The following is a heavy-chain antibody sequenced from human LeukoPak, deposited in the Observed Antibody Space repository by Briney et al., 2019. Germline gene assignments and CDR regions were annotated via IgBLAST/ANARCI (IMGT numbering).Heavy chain of an antibody. CDR2: IYHSGST. D-gene: IGHD6-6*01. CDR1: GYSISSCYY. CDR3: AREGSLSSSDAFDI. Sequence: SETLSLTCAVSGYSISSCYYWGWIRQPPGKGLEWIGSIYHSGSTYYNPSLKSRVTISVDTSKNQFSLKLSSVTAADTAVYYCAREGSLSSSDAFDIWGQGTMVTVSS. J-gene: IGHJ3*02. V-gene: IGHV4-38-2*02.